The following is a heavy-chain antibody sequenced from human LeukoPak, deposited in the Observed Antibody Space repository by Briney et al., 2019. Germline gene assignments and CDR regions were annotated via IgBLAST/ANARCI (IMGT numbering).Heavy chain of an antibody. Sequence: GGSLRLSCAASGFTFSSYAMSWVRQAPGKGLEWVSSIDSSTSYTYYADSLKGRFTISRDNTKNSLYLQMNSLRAEDTAVYYCARAVFGVVVPAAMGYWGQGTLVTVSS. J-gene: IGHJ4*02. V-gene: IGHV3-21*01. D-gene: IGHD2-2*01. CDR1: GFTFSSYA. CDR2: IDSSTSYT. CDR3: ARAVFGVVVPAAMGY.